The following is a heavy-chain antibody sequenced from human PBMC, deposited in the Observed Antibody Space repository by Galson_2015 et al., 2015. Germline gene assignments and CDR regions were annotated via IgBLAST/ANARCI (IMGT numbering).Heavy chain of an antibody. J-gene: IGHJ6*02. CDR3: AKDESQTVVPAAIGMDV. CDR2: ISWDGGST. D-gene: IGHD2-2*01. Sequence: SLRLSCAASGFTFDDYTMHWVRQAPGKGLEWVSLISWDGGSTYYADSVKGRFTISRDNSKNSLYLQMNSLRTEDTALYYCAKDESQTVVPAAIGMDVWGQGTTVTVSS. V-gene: IGHV3-43*01. CDR1: GFTFDDYT.